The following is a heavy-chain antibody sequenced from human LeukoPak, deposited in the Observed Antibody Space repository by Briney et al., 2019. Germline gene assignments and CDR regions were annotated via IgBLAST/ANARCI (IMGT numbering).Heavy chain of an antibody. Sequence: GESLRISCKGSGYRFNAYWIAWVRQMPGKGLEWMGIIYPDDSDTRYSPSFQGQVTISADKSVRTAYLQWSSLKASDTAMYYCARPNITSYYDSRGYDAFDVWGQGTMVTVSS. D-gene: IGHD3-22*01. CDR2: IYPDDSDT. CDR3: ARPNITSYYDSRGYDAFDV. V-gene: IGHV5-51*01. CDR1: GYRFNAYW. J-gene: IGHJ3*01.